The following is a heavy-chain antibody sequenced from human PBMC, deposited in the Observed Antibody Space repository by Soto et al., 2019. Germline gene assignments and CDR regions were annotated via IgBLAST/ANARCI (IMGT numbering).Heavy chain of an antibody. CDR3: ARGPLGREGATAYCYGRCV. CDR2: TYYRSKWYN. Sequence: TLSLTCALSGDSVSSNSAAWNWIRQSPSRGLEWLGRTYYRSKWYNDYAVSVKSRITINPDTSKNQFSLQLNSVTPEDTAVYYCARGPLGREGATAYCYGRCVWGQGSRFTIAS. J-gene: IGHJ6*02. D-gene: IGHD1-26*01. V-gene: IGHV6-1*01. CDR1: GDSVSSNSAA.